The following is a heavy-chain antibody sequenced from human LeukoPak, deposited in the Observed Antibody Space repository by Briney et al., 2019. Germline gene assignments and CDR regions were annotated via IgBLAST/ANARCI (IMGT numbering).Heavy chain of an antibody. D-gene: IGHD2-2*01. Sequence: GGSLRLSCAASGFTFSSYAMSWVRQAPGKGLEWVSTISGSGDSTYYADSVKGRFTISRDNSKKTLYVQMNSLRAEDTAVYYCAKDHIAVVPATIAYWGQGTLVSVSS. CDR1: GFTFSSYA. J-gene: IGHJ4*02. V-gene: IGHV3-23*01. CDR2: ISGSGDST. CDR3: AKDHIAVVPATIAY.